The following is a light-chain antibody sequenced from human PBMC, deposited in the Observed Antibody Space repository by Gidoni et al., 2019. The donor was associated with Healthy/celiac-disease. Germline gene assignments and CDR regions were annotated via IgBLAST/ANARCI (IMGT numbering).Light chain of an antibody. CDR2: AAS. CDR3: QQSYSTPST. CDR1: QSISSY. Sequence: DIQMTQSPSSLSASVGDRVTITCRASQSISSYLNWYQQKPGKAPKLLIYAASSLQSGVPSRFSGSGSGTDFTVTISSLQPEDFATYYCQQSYSTPSTFGGXTKVEIK. J-gene: IGKJ4*01. V-gene: IGKV1-39*01.